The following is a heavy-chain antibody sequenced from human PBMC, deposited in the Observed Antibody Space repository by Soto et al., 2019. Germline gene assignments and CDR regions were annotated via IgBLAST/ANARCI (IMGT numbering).Heavy chain of an antibody. Sequence: PGGSLRLSCVASGFTFDTYGIHWVRQTPGKRLQWVALISYEGSNTYYADPVRGRFTISRDNSKNTLYLQMNTLRPEDTGLYYCARVTPGNNLYYFSGLDFWGQGTSVTVSS. J-gene: IGHJ6*02. CDR2: ISYEGSNT. V-gene: IGHV3-30-3*01. CDR1: GFTFDTYG. D-gene: IGHD1-1*01. CDR3: ARVTPGNNLYYFSGLDF.